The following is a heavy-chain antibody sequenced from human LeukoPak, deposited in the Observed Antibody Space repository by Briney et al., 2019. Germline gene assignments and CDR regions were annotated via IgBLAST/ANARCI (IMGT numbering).Heavy chain of an antibody. V-gene: IGHV3-53*04. J-gene: IGHJ6*02. CDR2: IYSGGTT. Sequence: GGSLRLSCAASGFTVSRNYMSWVRQAPGKGLEWVSVIYSGGTTYYADSVKGRFTISSHNSKNTLYLQMNSLRAEDTAVYYCARDNKRVGITAAGTFGMDVWGQGTTVTVSS. CDR1: GFTVSRNY. CDR3: ARDNKRVGITAAGTFGMDV. D-gene: IGHD6-13*01.